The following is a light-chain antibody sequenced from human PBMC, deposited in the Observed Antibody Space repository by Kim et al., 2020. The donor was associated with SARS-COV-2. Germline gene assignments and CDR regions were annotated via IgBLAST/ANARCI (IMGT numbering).Light chain of an antibody. CDR2: DVS. CDR3: SSYTRSNTFV. Sequence: QSALTQPDSVSGSLGQSITISCTGTSSDVGAYKYVAWYQQHPGKAPKFLIFDVSRRPSGVSNRFSGSKSGDTASLTISGLQAEDEADYYCSSYTRSNTFVFGTGTKVTVL. J-gene: IGLJ1*01. CDR1: SSDVGAYKY. V-gene: IGLV2-14*03.